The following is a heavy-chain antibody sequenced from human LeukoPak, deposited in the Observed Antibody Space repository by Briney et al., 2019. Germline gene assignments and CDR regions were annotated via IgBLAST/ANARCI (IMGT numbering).Heavy chain of an antibody. J-gene: IGHJ5*02. V-gene: IGHV1-24*01. CDR1: GGTFSSYA. CDR3: AVGGAAAGKGVWFDP. Sequence: ASVKVSCKASGGTFSSYAISWVRQAPGQGLEWMGGFDPEDGETIYAQKFQGRVTMTEDTSTDTAYMELSSLRSEDTAVYYCAVGGAAAGKGVWFDPWGQGTLVTVSS. D-gene: IGHD6-13*01. CDR2: FDPEDGET.